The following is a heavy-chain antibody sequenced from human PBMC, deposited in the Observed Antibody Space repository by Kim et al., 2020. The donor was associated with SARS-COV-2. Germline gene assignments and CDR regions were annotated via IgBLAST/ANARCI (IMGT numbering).Heavy chain of an antibody. D-gene: IGHD6-13*01. CDR1: GFTFGDYA. CDR3: AREAAADANWFDP. CDR2: ISWNSGSI. Sequence: GGSLRLSCAASGFTFGDYAMHWVRQAPGKGLEWVSGISWNSGSIGYADSVKGRFTISRDNAKNSLYLQMNSLRAEDTALYYCAREAAADANWFDPWGQGTLVTVSS. J-gene: IGHJ5*02. V-gene: IGHV3-9*01.